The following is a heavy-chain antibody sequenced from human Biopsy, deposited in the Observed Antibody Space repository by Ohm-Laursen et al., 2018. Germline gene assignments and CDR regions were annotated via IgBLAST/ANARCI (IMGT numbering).Heavy chain of an antibody. CDR2: INPSGSTT. V-gene: IGHV1-46*01. CDR3: ARNTGWYGDLYYFDY. Sequence: SVKVSCKASGYSFTSYYMHWVRQAPGQGLEWMGMINPSGSTTSYPQIFQGRVTMTRDTSKSTVYMELSSLRSADTAGYFCARNTGWYGDLYYFDYWGQGTLVTVSS. D-gene: IGHD6-19*01. CDR1: GYSFTSYY. J-gene: IGHJ4*02.